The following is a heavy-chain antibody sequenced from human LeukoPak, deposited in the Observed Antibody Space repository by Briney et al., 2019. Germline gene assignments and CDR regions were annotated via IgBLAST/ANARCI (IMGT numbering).Heavy chain of an antibody. CDR2: ISGSGGST. V-gene: IGHV3-23*01. CDR3: AKGDYDSSGYPDY. J-gene: IGHJ4*02. CDR1: GLTFSNYA. Sequence: GGSLRLSCAASGLTFSNYAMSWVRQAPGKGLEWVSAISGSGGSTYYADSVKGRFTISRDNSKNTLYLQMNSLRAEDMAVYYCAKGDYDSSGYPDYWGQGTLVTVSS. D-gene: IGHD3-22*01.